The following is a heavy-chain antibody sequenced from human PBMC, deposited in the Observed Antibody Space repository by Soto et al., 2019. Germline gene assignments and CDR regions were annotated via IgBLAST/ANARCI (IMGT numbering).Heavy chain of an antibody. V-gene: IGHV4-39*01. J-gene: IGHJ4*02. CDR3: ASDPYSSGWYADYFDY. CDR1: GGSISSSSYY. CDR2: IYYSGST. Sequence: PSETLSLTCTVSGGSISSSSYYWGWIRQPPGKGLEWIGSIYYSGSTYYNPSLKSRVTISVDTSKNQFSLKLSSVTAADTAVYYCASDPYSSGWYADYFDYWGQGTLVTVSS. D-gene: IGHD6-19*01.